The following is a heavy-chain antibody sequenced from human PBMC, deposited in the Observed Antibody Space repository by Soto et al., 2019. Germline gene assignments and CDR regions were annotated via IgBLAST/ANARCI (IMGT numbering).Heavy chain of an antibody. CDR3: ARDYGDYQFDY. CDR2: IYYRGTT. CDR1: GGSISSSSYY. J-gene: IGHJ4*02. Sequence: ETLSLTCTVSGGSISSSSYYWGWIRQPPGKGLEWIGNIYYRGTTYYNPSLKSRVTISVDTSKNQFSLKLASVTAADTAVYYCARDYGDYQFDYWGQGTLVTVSS. D-gene: IGHD4-17*01. V-gene: IGHV4-39*02.